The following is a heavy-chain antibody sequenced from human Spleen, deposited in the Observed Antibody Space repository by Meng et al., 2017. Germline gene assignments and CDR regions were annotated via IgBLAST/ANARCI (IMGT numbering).Heavy chain of an antibody. CDR3: ATGPRGVLRFLEWPN. CDR2: IIPIFGTA. D-gene: IGHD3-3*01. V-gene: IGHV1-69*06. CDR1: GGTFSSYA. Sequence: SVKVSCKASGGTFSSYAISWVRQAPGQGLEWMGGIIPIFGTANYAQKFQGRVTITADKSTTTIYMELSSLRSEDTAVYYCATGPRGVLRFLEWPNWGQGTLVTVSS. J-gene: IGHJ4*02.